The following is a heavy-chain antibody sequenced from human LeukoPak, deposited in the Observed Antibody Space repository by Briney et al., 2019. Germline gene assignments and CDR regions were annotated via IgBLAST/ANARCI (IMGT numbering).Heavy chain of an antibody. V-gene: IGHV4-4*07. D-gene: IGHD1-7*01. CDR2: IYSSGGT. CDR3: AGVNYLAPFDY. Sequence: SETLSLTCSVSGGSINSYYWSWIRQPAGKGLEWIGCIYSSGGTNYNPSLESRVTMSVDTSKNQFYLKLRSVTAADTAVYYCAGVNYLAPFDYWGQGTLVTVSS. CDR1: GGSINSYY. J-gene: IGHJ4*02.